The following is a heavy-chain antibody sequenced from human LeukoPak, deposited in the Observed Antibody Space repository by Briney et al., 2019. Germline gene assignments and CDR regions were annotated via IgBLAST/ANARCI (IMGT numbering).Heavy chain of an antibody. D-gene: IGHD6-19*01. CDR1: GFTYSCSN. V-gene: IGHV3-21*01. J-gene: IGHJ5*02. CDR2: ISSSSSYI. Sequence: GGSPRLSCEASGFTYSCSNMNWVRQAPGGGLEWVSSISSSSSYIYYADSVKGQFTISRDNAKNSLFLQMNSLRVEDTAVYYCARDSSGWTPPASWGQGTLVTVSS. CDR3: ARDSSGWTPPAS.